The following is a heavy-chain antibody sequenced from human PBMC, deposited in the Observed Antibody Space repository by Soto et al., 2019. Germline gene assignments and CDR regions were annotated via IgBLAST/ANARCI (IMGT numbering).Heavy chain of an antibody. Sequence: SETLSLTCAVYGGSFSGYYWSWIRQPPGKGLEWIGEINHSGSTNYNPSLKSRVTISVDTSKNQFSLKLSSVTAADTAVYYCGRGPYGDPDYYYYYGMDVWGQGTTVTVSS. CDR1: GGSFSGYY. CDR2: INHSGST. J-gene: IGHJ6*02. V-gene: IGHV4-34*01. D-gene: IGHD4-17*01. CDR3: GRGPYGDPDYYYYYGMDV.